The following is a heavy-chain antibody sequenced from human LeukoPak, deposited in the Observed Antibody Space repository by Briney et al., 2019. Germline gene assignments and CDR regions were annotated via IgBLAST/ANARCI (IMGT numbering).Heavy chain of an antibody. CDR2: IYYSGST. V-gene: IGHV4-59*01. CDR3: ARGLIRQSAFDI. CDR1: GGSISSYY. Sequence: PSETLSLTCTVSGGSISSYYWSWIRQPPGKGLGWIAYIYYSGSTNYNPSLKSRVTISIDTSKNQFPLKLNSVTAADTAVYYCARGLIRQSAFDIWGQGTMVTVSS. J-gene: IGHJ3*02. D-gene: IGHD2-8*01.